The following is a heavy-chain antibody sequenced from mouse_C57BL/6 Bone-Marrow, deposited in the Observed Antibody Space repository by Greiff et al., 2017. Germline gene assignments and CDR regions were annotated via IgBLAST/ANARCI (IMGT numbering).Heavy chain of an antibody. J-gene: IGHJ3*01. Sequence: EVKVEEPGGGLVQPGGSMKLSCVASGFTFSNYWMNWVRQSPEKGLEWVGQIRLKSDNYATNYAESVKGRFTISRDDSKSSVYLQMNNLRAEDTGIYYCTDDPSWFAYWGQGTLVTVSA. CDR1: GFTFSNYW. CDR2: IRLKSDNYAT. V-gene: IGHV6-3*01. CDR3: TDDPSWFAY.